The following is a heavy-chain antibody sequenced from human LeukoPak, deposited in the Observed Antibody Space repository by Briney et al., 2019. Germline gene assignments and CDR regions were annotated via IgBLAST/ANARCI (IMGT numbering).Heavy chain of an antibody. Sequence: ASVKVSCKASGYTFTSYYMHWVRQAPGQGLEWMGIINPSGGSTSYAQKFQGRVTMTRDMSTSTVYMELSSLRSEDTAVYYCASDRRGGYCSGGSCYSDAFDIWGQGTMVTVSS. V-gene: IGHV1-46*01. CDR1: GYTFTSYY. CDR2: INPSGGST. D-gene: IGHD2-15*01. J-gene: IGHJ3*02. CDR3: ASDRRGGYCSGGSCYSDAFDI.